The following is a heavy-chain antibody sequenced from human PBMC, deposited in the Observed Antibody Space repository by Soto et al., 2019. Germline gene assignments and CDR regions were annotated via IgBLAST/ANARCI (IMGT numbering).Heavy chain of an antibody. Sequence: PEGSLRLSCAASGFAFQTYTMEWLRQPPGKGLEWVSSITISGNYIYYADSVKGRFTISRDNGRNSVYLQMNSLRAEDTAVYYCAKVGVLRTNFRWFDLWGQGTLVTVSS. J-gene: IGHJ5*02. V-gene: IGHV3-21*01. D-gene: IGHD2-8*01. CDR2: ITISGNYI. CDR1: GFAFQTYT. CDR3: AKVGVLRTNFRWFDL.